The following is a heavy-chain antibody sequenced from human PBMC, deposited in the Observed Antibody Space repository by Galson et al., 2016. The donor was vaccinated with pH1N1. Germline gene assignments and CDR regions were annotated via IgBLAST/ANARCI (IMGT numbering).Heavy chain of an antibody. V-gene: IGHV5-51*01. CDR1: GYTFTSYW. D-gene: IGHD3-22*01. Sequence: QSGAEVKKPGESLKISCKGSGYTFTSYWIGWVRQMPGKGLEWMGIIYPGDSDTRYSPSFQGQVTISADKAISTAYLQWRSLRASDTALYYCARRDSRYGMDVWGQGTTVTVSS. J-gene: IGHJ6*02. CDR2: IYPGDSDT. CDR3: ARRDSRYGMDV.